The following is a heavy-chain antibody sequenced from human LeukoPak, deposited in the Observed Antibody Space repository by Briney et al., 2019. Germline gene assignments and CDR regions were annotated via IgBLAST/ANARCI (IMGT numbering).Heavy chain of an antibody. CDR3: ARVDRGWPTYIDY. Sequence: ASVKVSCKSCGYTFTSFYLSWVLQAPGQGLEWLGWISAYNGKTNYAQKFQGRVTMTIDRSTNTAYMELRSLRYDDTAVYWCARVDRGWPTYIDYWGQGSLVIVSS. CDR1: GYTFTSFY. J-gene: IGHJ4*02. D-gene: IGHD6-19*01. V-gene: IGHV1-18*01. CDR2: ISAYNGKT.